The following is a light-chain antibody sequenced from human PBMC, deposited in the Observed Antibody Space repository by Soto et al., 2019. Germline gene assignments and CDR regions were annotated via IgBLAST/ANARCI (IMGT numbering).Light chain of an antibody. CDR3: CLYASSSTFI. J-gene: IGLJ2*01. CDR2: EAT. V-gene: IGLV2-23*02. CDR1: SSDIGSYNL. Sequence: QSALTQPASVSGSPGQSITISCTVTSSDIGSYNLVSWYQQHPGKAPKLMIYEATKRPSGVSNRFSGSKSGNTASLTISGLQAEDEADYYCCLYASSSTFIFGGGTKLTVL.